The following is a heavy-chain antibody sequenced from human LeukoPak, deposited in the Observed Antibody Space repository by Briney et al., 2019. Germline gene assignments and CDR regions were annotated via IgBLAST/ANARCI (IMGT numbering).Heavy chain of an antibody. V-gene: IGHV3-23*01. Sequence: GRSLRLSCAGSGFTFSNYAMSWVRQAPGKGLEWVSGISSGGGSTYYADSVKGRFTISRDNSKNTLDLEMNSLRAEDTAVYYCAKDVGGYYFTYWSGCFDHWGQGTLVTVSS. CDR2: ISSGGGST. CDR1: GFTFSNYA. J-gene: IGHJ4*02. CDR3: AKDVGGYYFTYWSGCFDH. D-gene: IGHD3-10*01.